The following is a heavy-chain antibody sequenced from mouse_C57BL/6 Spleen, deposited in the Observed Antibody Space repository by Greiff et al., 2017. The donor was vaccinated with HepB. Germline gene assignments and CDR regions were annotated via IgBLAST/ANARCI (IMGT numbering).Heavy chain of an antibody. CDR1: GYAFSSSW. Sequence: VQLQESGPELVKPGASVKISCKASGYAFSSSWMNWVKQRPGKGLEWIGRIYPGDGDTNYNGKFKGKATLTADKSSSTAYMQLSSRTSEDSAVYFCARRNFDYWGQGTTLTVSS. CDR2: IYPGDGDT. J-gene: IGHJ2*01. V-gene: IGHV1-82*01. CDR3: ARRNFDY.